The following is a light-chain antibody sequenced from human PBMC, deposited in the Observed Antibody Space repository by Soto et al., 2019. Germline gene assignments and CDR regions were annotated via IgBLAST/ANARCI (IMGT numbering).Light chain of an antibody. J-gene: IGKJ2*01. V-gene: IGKV1-27*01. Sequence: DIQMTQSPSSLSASVGDRVTITCRARQAIRHTLAWYQQKRGKDPKLLVYAASTLQTGVQTRFSGSGSGTVFTLTINSLQPEDGATYYCQKYNSAPNTFGRGTRLEIK. CDR2: AAS. CDR3: QKYNSAPNT. CDR1: QAIRHT.